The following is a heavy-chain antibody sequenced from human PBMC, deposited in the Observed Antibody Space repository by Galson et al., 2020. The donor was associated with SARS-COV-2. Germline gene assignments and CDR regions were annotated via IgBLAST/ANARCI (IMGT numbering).Heavy chain of an antibody. J-gene: IGHJ5*02. CDR1: GGSISGSNYY. D-gene: IGHD2-2*01. CDR2: IYYSGHI. Sequence: SETLSLTCTVSGGSISGSNYYWGWIRQPPGKGLEWIGSIYYSGHIYYSPSLKSRVTISVDTSKNQFSLKLSSVTAADTAVYHCARRDSYCSSTSCYYGFDPWGQGTLVTVSS. CDR3: ARRDSYCSSTSCYYGFDP. V-gene: IGHV4-39*01.